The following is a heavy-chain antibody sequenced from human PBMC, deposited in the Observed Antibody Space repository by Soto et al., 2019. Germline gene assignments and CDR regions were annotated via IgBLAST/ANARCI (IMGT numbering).Heavy chain of an antibody. CDR2: IIPIFGTA. CDR3: ARDLTRTYYYYYGMDV. Sequence: GASVKVSCKASGGTFSSYAISWVRQAPGQGLEWMGGIIPIFGTANYAQKFQGRVTITADKSTSTAYMELSSLRSEDTAVYYCARDLTRTYYYYYGMDVWGQGTTVTVSS. V-gene: IGHV1-69*06. D-gene: IGHD7-27*01. J-gene: IGHJ6*02. CDR1: GGTFSSYA.